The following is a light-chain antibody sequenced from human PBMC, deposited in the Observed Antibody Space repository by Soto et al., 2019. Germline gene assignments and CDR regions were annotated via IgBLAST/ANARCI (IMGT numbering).Light chain of an antibody. J-gene: IGLJ2*01. CDR1: SSDVGGYNY. Sequence: QSALTQPASVSGSPGQSITISCTGTSSDVGGYNYVSWYQQHPGKAPKLRIYEVSNRPSGVSNRFSGSKSGNTASLTISGLQDEDEADYYCSSYTSSSTVVVFGGGTKLTVL. CDR3: SSYTSSSTVVV. CDR2: EVS. V-gene: IGLV2-14*01.